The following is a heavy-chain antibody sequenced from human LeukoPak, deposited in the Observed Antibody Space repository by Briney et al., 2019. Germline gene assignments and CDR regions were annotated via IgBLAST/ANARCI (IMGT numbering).Heavy chain of an antibody. CDR2: LHPEDGEA. J-gene: IGHJ3*02. V-gene: IGHV1-24*01. D-gene: IGHD4-17*01. Sequence: ASVKVSCKVSGYTLTELSMHWVRQAPGKGLEWLGGLHPEDGEAIYAQTLQGRVTMTEDTSTDTAYMELSSLRSEDTAVYYCATRNFGDYGAFDIWGHGTMVTVSS. CDR3: ATRNFGDYGAFDI. CDR1: GYTLTELS.